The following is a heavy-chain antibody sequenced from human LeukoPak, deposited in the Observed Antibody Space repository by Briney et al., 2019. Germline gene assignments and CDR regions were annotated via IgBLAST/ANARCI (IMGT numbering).Heavy chain of an antibody. D-gene: IGHD3-10*01. Sequence: ASVKVSCKASGYTFTGYYMHWVRQAPGQGLEWMGWINPNSGGTNYAQKFQGRVTMTRDTSISTAYMELSRLRSDDTAVYYCARDRVLLWFGDKFNFDYWGQGTPVTVSS. CDR3: ARDRVLLWFGDKFNFDY. J-gene: IGHJ4*02. V-gene: IGHV1-2*02. CDR1: GYTFTGYY. CDR2: INPNSGGT.